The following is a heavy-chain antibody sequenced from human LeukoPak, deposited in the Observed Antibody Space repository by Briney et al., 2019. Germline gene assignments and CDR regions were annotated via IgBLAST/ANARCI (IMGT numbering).Heavy chain of an antibody. CDR3: ARLPDCSSTTCLNDK. V-gene: IGHV4-39*01. J-gene: IGHJ4*02. Sequence: SETLSLTCTVSGGSISSSIHYWCWIRQPPGKGLEWIGSIYYSGSTYYNPSLKSRVTISVDTSKSQFSLKLRSLTAADTAVYYCARLPDCSSTTCLNDKWGQGTLVTVSS. D-gene: IGHD2-2*01. CDR2: IYYSGST. CDR1: GGSISSSIHY.